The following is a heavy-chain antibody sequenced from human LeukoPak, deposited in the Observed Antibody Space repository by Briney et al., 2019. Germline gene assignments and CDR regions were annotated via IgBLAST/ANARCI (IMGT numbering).Heavy chain of an antibody. CDR1: GGSISSGSYY. CDR3: ARGVSVVVVIYYYYYMDV. J-gene: IGHJ6*03. V-gene: IGHV4-61*01. CDR2: IYYSGST. Sequence: SQTLSLTCTVSGGSISSGSYYWSWIRQPPGKGLEWIGYIYYSGSTNYNPSLKSRVTISVDTSKNQFSLKLSSVTAADTAVYYCARGVSVVVVIYYYYYMDVWGKGTTVTVSS. D-gene: IGHD3-22*01.